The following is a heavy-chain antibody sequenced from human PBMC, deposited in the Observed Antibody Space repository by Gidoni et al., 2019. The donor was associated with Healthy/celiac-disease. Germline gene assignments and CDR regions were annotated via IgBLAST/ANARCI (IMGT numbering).Heavy chain of an antibody. CDR1: GYTFTSYY. Sequence: QVQLVQSGAEVKKPGASVKVSCKASGYTFTSYYMHWVRQAPGQGLEWMGIINPSGGSTSYAQKFQGRVTMTRDTSTSTVYMELSSLRSEDTAVYYCARVVIAAAGVGSYFDYWGQGTLVTVSS. J-gene: IGHJ4*02. D-gene: IGHD6-25*01. V-gene: IGHV1-46*01. CDR2: INPSGGST. CDR3: ARVVIAAAGVGSYFDY.